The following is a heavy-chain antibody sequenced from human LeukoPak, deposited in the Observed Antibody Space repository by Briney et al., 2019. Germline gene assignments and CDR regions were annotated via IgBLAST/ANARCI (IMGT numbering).Heavy chain of an antibody. CDR2: ISGSGGST. Sequence: SGGSLRLSCAASGFTFSSYAMSWVRQAPGKGLEWVSAISGSGGSTYYADSVKGRFTISIDNSKNTLYLQMNSLRAEDTAVYYCAKVQAAVGGYYDISGYSHPFFDYWGQGTLVTVSS. V-gene: IGHV3-23*01. D-gene: IGHD3-22*01. J-gene: IGHJ4*02. CDR1: GFTFSSYA. CDR3: AKVQAAVGGYYDISGYSHPFFDY.